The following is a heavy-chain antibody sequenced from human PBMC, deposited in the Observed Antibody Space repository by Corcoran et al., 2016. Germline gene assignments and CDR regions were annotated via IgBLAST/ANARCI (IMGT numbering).Heavy chain of an antibody. CDR1: GFTFSGSA. CDR3: TRRGSGSYYYYYGRDV. CDR2: IRSNANSYAT. D-gene: IGHD1-26*01. Sequence: EVQLVESGGGLVQPGGSLKLSCAASGFTFSGSAMHWVRQASGNGLEWVGRIRSNANSYATAYAASVTGRFTISRDDSNNTAYLQMNSLKTEDTAVYYGTRRGSGSYYYYYGRDVWGQGTTVTVSS. V-gene: IGHV3-73*02. J-gene: IGHJ6*02.